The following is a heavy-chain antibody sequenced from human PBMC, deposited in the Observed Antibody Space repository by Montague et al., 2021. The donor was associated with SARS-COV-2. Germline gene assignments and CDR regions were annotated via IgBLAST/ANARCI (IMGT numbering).Heavy chain of an antibody. CDR3: ARAQNTCFISNCVNYFDV. V-gene: IGHV4-59*01. CDR2: VHYTGST. J-gene: IGHJ4*02. D-gene: IGHD1-1*01. CDR1: GGSMSGYY. Sequence: SETLSLTCAVSGGSMSGYYWTWIRQSPGKRLVWIGYVHYTGSTKYNPSLKTRVSLSLDTPKNHFSLHLSSVTAADTAIYFCARAQNTCFISNCVNYFDVWGLGALVAVSS.